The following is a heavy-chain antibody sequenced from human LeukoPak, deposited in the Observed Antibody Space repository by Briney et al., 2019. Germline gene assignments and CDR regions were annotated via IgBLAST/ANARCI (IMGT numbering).Heavy chain of an antibody. CDR1: GYSISSGYY. CDR3: AMTTVTDDAFDI. Sequence: SETLSLTCAVSGYSISSGYYWGWIRQPPGKGLEWIGSIYHSGSTYYNPSLKSRVTISVDTSKNQFSLKLSSVTAADTAVYYCAMTTVTDDAFDIWGQGTMVTVSS. CDR2: IYHSGST. J-gene: IGHJ3*02. D-gene: IGHD4-17*01. V-gene: IGHV4-38-2*01.